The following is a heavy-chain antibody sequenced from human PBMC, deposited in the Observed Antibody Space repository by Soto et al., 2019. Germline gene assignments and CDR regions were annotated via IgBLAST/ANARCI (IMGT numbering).Heavy chain of an antibody. J-gene: IGHJ6*03. CDR3: ARAPTYTVTTGAYYMDV. CDR1: GFTFSSYG. D-gene: IGHD4-4*01. CDR2: IWYDGSNK. Sequence: GGSLRLSCAASGFTFSSYGMHWVRQAPGKGLEWVAVIWYDGSNKYYADSVKGRFTISRDNSKNTLYLQMNSLRAEDTAVYYCARAPTYTVTTGAYYMDVWGKGTTVTVSS. V-gene: IGHV3-33*01.